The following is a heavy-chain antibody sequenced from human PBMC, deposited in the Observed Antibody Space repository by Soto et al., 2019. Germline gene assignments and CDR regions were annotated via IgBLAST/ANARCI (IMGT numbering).Heavy chain of an antibody. Sequence: SETLSLTCAVYGGSFSGYYWSWIRKPPGKGLEWIGEINHSGSTNYNPSLKSRVTISVDTSKNQFSLKLNSVTAADTAVYYCARDLWGYCGTDCYPLDVWGQGTTVTVSS. J-gene: IGHJ6*02. V-gene: IGHV4-34*01. D-gene: IGHD2-21*02. CDR3: ARDLWGYCGTDCYPLDV. CDR1: GGSFSGYY. CDR2: INHSGST.